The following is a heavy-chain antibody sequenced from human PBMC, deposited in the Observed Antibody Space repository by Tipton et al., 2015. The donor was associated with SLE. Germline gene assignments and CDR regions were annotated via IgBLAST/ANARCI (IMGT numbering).Heavy chain of an antibody. J-gene: IGHJ4*02. CDR2: IYHSGRT. V-gene: IGHV4-39*07. Sequence: TLSLTCTVSGGSISSSSYYWGWIRQPPGKGLEWIGSIYHSGRTSYNPSLKSRVTISVDTSKNQFSLNLSSVTAADTAIYYCATYGQYTSSTFDDWGQGTLVTVSS. CDR3: ATYGQYTSSTFDD. CDR1: GGSISSSSYY. D-gene: IGHD6-6*01.